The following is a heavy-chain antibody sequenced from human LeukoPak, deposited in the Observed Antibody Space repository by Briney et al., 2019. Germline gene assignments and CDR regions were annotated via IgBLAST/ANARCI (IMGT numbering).Heavy chain of an antibody. CDR1: GFTFSSYW. D-gene: IGHD3-22*01. CDR2: IKQDGSEK. CDR3: ARALDYYDSSGYIVWY. Sequence: AGSLRLSCAASGFTFSSYWMSWVRQAPGKGLEWVANIKQDGSEKYYVDSVKGRFTISRDNAKNSLYLQMNSLRAEDTAVYYCARALDYYDSSGYIVWYWGQGTLVTVSS. V-gene: IGHV3-7*01. J-gene: IGHJ4*02.